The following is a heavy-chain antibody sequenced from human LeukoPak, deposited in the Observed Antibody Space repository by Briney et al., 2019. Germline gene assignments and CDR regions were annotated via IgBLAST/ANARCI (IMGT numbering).Heavy chain of an antibody. CDR2: IQDKGIDK. CDR3: ARDSRVWAFDY. Sequence: GGSRRLSCEASGFTFIRYGVHWVGQAPGKGLEWVAYIQDKGIDKSYVDSVRGRFTISRDDSKSTLYLHMNSLRAEDTGVYYCARDSRVWAFDYWGQGILVTVAS. D-gene: IGHD5/OR15-5a*01. CDR1: GFTFIRYG. J-gene: IGHJ4*02. V-gene: IGHV3-30*02.